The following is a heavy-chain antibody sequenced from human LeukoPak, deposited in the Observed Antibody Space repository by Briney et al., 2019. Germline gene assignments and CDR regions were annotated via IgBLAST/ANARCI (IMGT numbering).Heavy chain of an antibody. D-gene: IGHD2-15*01. V-gene: IGHV3-30-3*01. CDR1: GFTFSSYA. CDR3: AQSPPLQCSGENCYQSWHFDF. Sequence: PGGSLRLSCAASGFTFSSYAMHWVRQAPGKGLEWVAVISYDGSNKYYADSVKGRFTISRDNSKNTLYLQMNSLRAEDTAIYYCAQSPPLQCSGENCYQSWHFDFWGRGTLVTVSS. J-gene: IGHJ2*01. CDR2: ISYDGSNK.